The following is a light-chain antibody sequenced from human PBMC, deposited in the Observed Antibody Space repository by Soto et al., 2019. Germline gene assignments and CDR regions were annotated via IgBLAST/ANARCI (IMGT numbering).Light chain of an antibody. V-gene: IGKV3D-15*01. CDR3: HQFGDSPQT. CDR2: DAS. J-gene: IGKJ1*01. CDR1: QRVGIN. Sequence: EIVMTQSPATLSVSPGETATLSCRASQRVGINLAWYQQKPGQAPRLLIYDASNRATGIPARFSGSGSGTEFTLTISSLQSEDFAVYYCHQFGDSPQTFGQGTKVDIK.